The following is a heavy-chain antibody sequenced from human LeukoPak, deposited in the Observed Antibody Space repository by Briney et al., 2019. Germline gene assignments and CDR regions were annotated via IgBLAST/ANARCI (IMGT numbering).Heavy chain of an antibody. J-gene: IGHJ4*02. CDR2: IESDGGRT. D-gene: IGHD2-2*01. V-gene: IGHV3-74*01. CDR3: ARVGHCSSTACFIDY. Sequence: PGGSLRLSCAASGFTFSSDWMHWVRQTPGKGLVWVSRIESDGGRTDYADSLKGRFTISRDNAKNTLYLEMNSLRAEDTAVYYCARVGHCSSTACFIDYWGQGTLVTVSS. CDR1: GFTFSSDW.